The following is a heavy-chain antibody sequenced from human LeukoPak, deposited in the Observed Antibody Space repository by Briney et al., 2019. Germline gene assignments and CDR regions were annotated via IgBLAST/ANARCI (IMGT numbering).Heavy chain of an antibody. CDR3: AREPSGTYWLDY. V-gene: IGHV3-66*02. J-gene: IGHJ4*02. CDR1: GFTVSSNY. Sequence: GGSLRLSSAASGFTVSSNYMSWVRQAPGKGLEWVSVIYSAGSTYYADSVKGRFTISRDNSKNTLYLQMNSLRAEDTAVYYCAREPSGTYWLDYWGQGTLVTVSS. CDR2: IYSAGST. D-gene: IGHD1-26*01.